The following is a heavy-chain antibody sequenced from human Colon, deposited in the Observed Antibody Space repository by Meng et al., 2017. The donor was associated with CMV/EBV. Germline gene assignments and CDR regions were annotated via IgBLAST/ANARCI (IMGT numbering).Heavy chain of an antibody. CDR2: IYGGGST. Sequence: GESLKISCAVSGFIVTNNYVTWVRQAPGKGLEWISIIYGGGSTNYADSVKGQFTISRDISKSIIYLQLTSLRAEDTAVYYCARDRSGSGMDVWGQGTTVTVSS. V-gene: IGHV3-53*01. J-gene: IGHJ6*02. CDR1: GFIVTNNY. CDR3: ARDRSGSGMDV. D-gene: IGHD1-1*01.